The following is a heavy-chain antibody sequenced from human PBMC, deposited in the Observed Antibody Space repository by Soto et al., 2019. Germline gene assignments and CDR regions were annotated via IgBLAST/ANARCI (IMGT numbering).Heavy chain of an antibody. Sequence: QVRLEQSGAEVRKPGSSVRVSCQASGGALTSYPIHWVRQAPGQGIEWMGVIDPMFDTSNLAEKFKARVTFTADASTMTVYMDLTSLRSDDRAWSFCATYPRPDKWIDIWGQGTLLTVTS. CDR3: ATYPRPDKWIDI. D-gene: IGHD3-9*01. V-gene: IGHV1-69*01. CDR2: IDPMFDTS. CDR1: GGALTSYP. J-gene: IGHJ4*02.